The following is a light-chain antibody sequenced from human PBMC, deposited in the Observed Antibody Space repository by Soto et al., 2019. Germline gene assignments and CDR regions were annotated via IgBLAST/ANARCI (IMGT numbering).Light chain of an antibody. CDR2: GAS. V-gene: IGKV3-20*01. CDR1: QSVNSNY. J-gene: IGKJ1*01. Sequence: EIVLTQSPGTLSLSPGERATLSCRASQSVNSNYLAWYQQKPGQSPRLLMYGASSRATGIPDRFSGSGSGTDFTLTISRLEPEDFAVYYCQQYDTSLRTFGQGTKVEIK. CDR3: QQYDTSLRT.